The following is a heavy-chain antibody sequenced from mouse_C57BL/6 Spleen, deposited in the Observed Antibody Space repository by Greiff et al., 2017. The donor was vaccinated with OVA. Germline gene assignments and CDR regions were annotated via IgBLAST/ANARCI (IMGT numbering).Heavy chain of an antibody. CDR3: ARYRRATEGFAY. Sequence: EVQGVESGGGLVQPGGSLSLSCAASGFTFTDYYMSWVRQPPGKALEWLGFIRNKANGYTTEYSASVKGRFTISRDNSQSILYLQMNALRAEDSATYYCARYRRATEGFAYWGQGTLVTVSA. CDR1: GFTFTDYY. V-gene: IGHV7-3*01. CDR2: IRNKANGYTT. J-gene: IGHJ3*01.